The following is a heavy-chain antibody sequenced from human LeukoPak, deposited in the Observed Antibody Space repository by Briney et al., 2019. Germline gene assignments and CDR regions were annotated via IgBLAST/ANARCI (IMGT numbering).Heavy chain of an antibody. CDR2: IDSGSRTI. Sequence: GGSLRLSCAASGFTFSSFSMSWVRQAPGKGLEWISFIDSGSRTIFYADSVKGRFTISRDNAKNSLFLQMSSLRAKDTAVYYCARRVPSQVITDYFDYWGQGTLVTVSS. J-gene: IGHJ4*02. CDR3: ARRVPSQVITDYFDY. D-gene: IGHD3-16*01. CDR1: GFTFSSFS. V-gene: IGHV3-48*04.